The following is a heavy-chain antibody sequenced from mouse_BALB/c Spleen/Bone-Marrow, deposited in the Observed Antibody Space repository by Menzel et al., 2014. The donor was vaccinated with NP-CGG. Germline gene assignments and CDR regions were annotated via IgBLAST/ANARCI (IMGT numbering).Heavy chain of an antibody. CDR2: TSNNAYSYTP. D-gene: IGHD2-2*01. J-gene: IGHJ2*01. CDR1: RLPSTDYY. CDR3: ARDVGGLRVGC. V-gene: IGHV7-3*02. Sequence: EVQLQESGGGLVQPGGSLRLSCPPSRLPSTDYYTNSLRQPPGKALEWLGFTSNNAYSYTPDYSASVTGRFTISSDNSQSNLYVQMNTLRAEDGASYYGARDVGGLRVGCWGEGSTLTVAS.